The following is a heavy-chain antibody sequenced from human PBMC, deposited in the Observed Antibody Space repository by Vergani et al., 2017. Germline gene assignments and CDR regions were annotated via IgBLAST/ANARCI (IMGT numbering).Heavy chain of an antibody. J-gene: IGHJ6*02. Sequence: EVQLVESGGGLVKAGGSLRLSCAASGFTFSNAWMSWVRQAPGKGLEWVGRIKSKTDGGTTDYAAPVKGRFTISRDDSKNTLYLQMNSLKTEDTAVYYCTTDPPLSAYYYGMDVWGQGTTVTVSS. CDR3: TTDPPLSAYYYGMDV. CDR1: GFTFSNAW. V-gene: IGHV3-15*01. CDR2: IKSKTDGGTT.